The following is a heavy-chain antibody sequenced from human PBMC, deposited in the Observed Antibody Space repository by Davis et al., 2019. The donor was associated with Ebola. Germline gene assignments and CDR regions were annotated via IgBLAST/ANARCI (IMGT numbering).Heavy chain of an antibody. CDR1: GFTFSSYS. Sequence: PGGSLRLSCAASGFTFSSYSMNWVRQAPGKGLEWVSSISSSSSYIYYADSVKGRFTISRDNAKNSLYLQMNSLRAEDTAVYYCARKCSGGSCFDYWGQGTLVTVSS. CDR2: ISSSSSYI. D-gene: IGHD2-15*01. J-gene: IGHJ4*02. CDR3: ARKCSGGSCFDY. V-gene: IGHV3-21*01.